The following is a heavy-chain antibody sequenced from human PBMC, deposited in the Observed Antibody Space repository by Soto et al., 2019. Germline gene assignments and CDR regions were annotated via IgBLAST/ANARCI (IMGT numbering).Heavy chain of an antibody. Sequence: PGGSLRLSCAASGFTFSSYWMHWVRQAPGKGLVWVSRINSDGSSTTYADSVKGRFTISRDNAKNTLYLQMNSLRTEDTAVYYCAREYSSSRYFDYWGKGTLVTVSS. CDR1: GFTFSSYW. CDR2: INSDGSST. D-gene: IGHD6-13*01. V-gene: IGHV3-74*01. J-gene: IGHJ4*02. CDR3: AREYSSSRYFDY.